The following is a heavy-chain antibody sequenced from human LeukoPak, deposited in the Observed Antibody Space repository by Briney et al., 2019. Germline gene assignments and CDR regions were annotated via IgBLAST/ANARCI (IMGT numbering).Heavy chain of an antibody. CDR2: ISSSSSYI. J-gene: IGHJ4*02. D-gene: IGHD3-22*01. CDR3: ARGPDYYDSSGYFDY. V-gene: IGHV3-21*01. CDR1: GFVFSTYA. Sequence: GGSLRLSCAASGFVFSTYAMSWVRQAPGKGLEWVSSISSSSSYIYYADSVKGRFTISRDNAKNSLYLQMNSLRAEDTAVYYCARGPDYYDSSGYFDYWGQGTLVTVSS.